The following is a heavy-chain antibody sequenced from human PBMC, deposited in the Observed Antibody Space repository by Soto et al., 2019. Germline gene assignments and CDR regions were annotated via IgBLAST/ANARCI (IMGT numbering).Heavy chain of an antibody. CDR3: ARDSPRDTAMVTYNYYNYGMDV. CDR1: GFTFSSYS. D-gene: IGHD5-18*01. J-gene: IGHJ6*02. V-gene: IGHV3-48*02. Sequence: GGSLRLSCADSGFTFSSYSMNWVRQAPGKGLEWVSYISSSSSTIYYADSVKGRFTISRDNAKNSLYLQMNSLRDEDTAVYYCARDSPRDTAMVTYNYYNYGMDVWGQGTTVTVSS. CDR2: ISSSSSTI.